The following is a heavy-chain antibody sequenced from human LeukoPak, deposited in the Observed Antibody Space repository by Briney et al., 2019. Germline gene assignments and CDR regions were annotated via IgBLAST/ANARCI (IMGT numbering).Heavy chain of an antibody. CDR2: MNPNSGNT. CDR1: GYTFTSYD. J-gene: IGHJ3*02. D-gene: IGHD3-22*01. Sequence: ASVKVSCKASGYTFTSYDINWVRQATGQGLEWMGWMNPNSGNTGYAQKFQGRVTITRNTSISTAYMELSSLRSEDTAVYYCARAYYDSSGYWCAFDIWGQGTMVTVSS. V-gene: IGHV1-8*01. CDR3: ARAYYDSSGYWCAFDI.